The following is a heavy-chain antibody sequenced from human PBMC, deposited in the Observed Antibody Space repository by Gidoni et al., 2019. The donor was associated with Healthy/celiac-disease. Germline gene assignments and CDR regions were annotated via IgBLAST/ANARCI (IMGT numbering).Heavy chain of an antibody. CDR2: IYYSGST. Sequence: QVHLQESGPGLVTPSQTLSLPCTVPGGSISSGGSYWSWIRQHPGKGLEWIGYIYYSGSTYYNPSLKSRVTISVDTSKNQFSLKLSSVTAADTAVYYCARGYCSSTSCRWYFDLWGRGTLVTVSS. V-gene: IGHV4-31*03. CDR1: GGSISSGGSY. J-gene: IGHJ2*01. CDR3: ARGYCSSTSCRWYFDL. D-gene: IGHD2-2*01.